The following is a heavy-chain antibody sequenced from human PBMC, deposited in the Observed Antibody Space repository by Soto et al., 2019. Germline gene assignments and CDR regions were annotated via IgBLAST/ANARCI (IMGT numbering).Heavy chain of an antibody. CDR1: GFTFSSYE. D-gene: IGHD3-16*01. CDR3: ARWGGAYWYFDP. V-gene: IGHV3-48*03. CDR2: ISSSGSTI. J-gene: IGHJ2*01. Sequence: EVQLVESGGGLVQPGGSLRLSCAASGFTFSSYEMNWVRQAPGKGLEWVSYISSSGSTIYYADSVKGRFTISRDNAKNSLYLQMNSLRAEDTAVYYCARWGGAYWYFDPWGRGTLVTVSS.